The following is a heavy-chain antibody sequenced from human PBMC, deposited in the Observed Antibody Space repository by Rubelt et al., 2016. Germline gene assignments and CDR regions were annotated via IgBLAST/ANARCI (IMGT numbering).Heavy chain of an antibody. CDR2: VNHNGNT. CDR1: GGSFNNYY. CDR3: ARGTSKAAFFIDS. J-gene: IGHJ4*02. D-gene: IGHD2-15*01. Sequence: QVQLQQWGAGLLKPSETLSLTCAVYGGSFNNYYWFWIRQPPGKGLEWIGEVNHNGNTNYNPSLKSRLTISLDTSTSQFSRKLGSVTAAETAVYYCARGTSKAAFFIDSWGQGTLVTVSS. V-gene: IGHV4-34*01.